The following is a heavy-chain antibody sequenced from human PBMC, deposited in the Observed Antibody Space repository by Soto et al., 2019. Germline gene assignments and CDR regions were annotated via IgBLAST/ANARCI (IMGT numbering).Heavy chain of an antibody. Sequence: GGSLRLSCAASGFTFSSYAMSWVRQAPGKGLEWVSAISGSGGSTYYADSVKGRFTISRDNSKNTLYLQMNSLRAEDTAVYYCAKWLLLWFGEAPNAFDIWGQGTMVTVSS. CDR3: AKWLLLWFGEAPNAFDI. CDR2: ISGSGGST. CDR1: GFTFSSYA. D-gene: IGHD3-10*01. J-gene: IGHJ3*02. V-gene: IGHV3-23*01.